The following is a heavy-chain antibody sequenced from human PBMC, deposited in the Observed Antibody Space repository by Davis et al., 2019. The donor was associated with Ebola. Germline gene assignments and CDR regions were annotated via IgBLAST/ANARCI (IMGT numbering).Heavy chain of an antibody. CDR2: ISSSSSYI. D-gene: IGHD3-3*01. Sequence: GESLKISCAASGFTFSGSAMHWVRQAPGKGLEWVSSISSSSSYIYYADSVKGRFTISRDNAKNSLYLQMNSLRAEDTAVYYCTRGERVLYWGQGTLVTVSS. CDR3: TRGERVLY. V-gene: IGHV3-21*01. CDR1: GFTFSGSA. J-gene: IGHJ4*02.